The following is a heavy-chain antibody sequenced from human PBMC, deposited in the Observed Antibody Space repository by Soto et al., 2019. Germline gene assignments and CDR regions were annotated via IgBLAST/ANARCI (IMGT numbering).Heavy chain of an antibody. D-gene: IGHD3-22*01. CDR3: AKDRSLSYYDSSGYWVY. CDR2: ISGSGGST. J-gene: IGHJ4*02. V-gene: IGHV3-23*01. Sequence: PGGSLRLSCAASGFTFSSHGMSWVRQAPGKGLECVSAISGSGGSTYYADSVKCRFTISRDNSKNTLYLQMNSLRAEDTAVYYCAKDRSLSYYDSSGYWVYWGQGTLVTVSS. CDR1: GFTFSSHG.